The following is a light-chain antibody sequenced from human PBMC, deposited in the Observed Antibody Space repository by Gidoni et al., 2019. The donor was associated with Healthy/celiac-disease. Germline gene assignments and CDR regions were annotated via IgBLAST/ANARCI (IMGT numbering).Light chain of an antibody. CDR1: QSSSSY. V-gene: IGKV1-39*01. CDR2: AAS. J-gene: IGKJ3*01. Sequence: IQMTQSPSSLSASVGDRVTITCRGSQSSSSYLNWYQQKPGKAPKLLIYAASSLQSGFPSRLSGSGSGTDFTLTISSLQPEDFATYYCQQSYSNPMVTFGPGTKVDIK. CDR3: QQSYSNPMVT.